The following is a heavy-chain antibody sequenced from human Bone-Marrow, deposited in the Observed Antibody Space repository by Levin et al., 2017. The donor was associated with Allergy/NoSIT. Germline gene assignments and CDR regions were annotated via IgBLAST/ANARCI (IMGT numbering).Heavy chain of an antibody. CDR1: GFTFSSYG. CDR3: ARGMYYYDSSGYLDSDY. J-gene: IGHJ4*02. D-gene: IGHD3-22*01. Sequence: PGGSLRLSCAASGFTFSSYGMHWVRQAPGKGLEWVAVISYDGSNKYYADSVKGRFTISRDNSKNTLYLQMNSLRAEDTAVYYCARGMYYYDSSGYLDSDYWGQGTLVTVSS. V-gene: IGHV3-30*03. CDR2: ISYDGSNK.